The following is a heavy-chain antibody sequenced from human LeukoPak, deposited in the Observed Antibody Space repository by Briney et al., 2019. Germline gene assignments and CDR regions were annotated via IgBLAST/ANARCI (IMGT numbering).Heavy chain of an antibody. D-gene: IGHD3-22*01. CDR2: IRDKANNYAT. V-gene: IGHV3-73*01. CDR3: SIPLYYYDSSGYSEKDY. CDR1: GFTFSGSY. Sequence: GGSLRLSCAASGFTFSGSYIHWVRQASGKGLEWVGRIRDKANNYATAYVASVKGRFTISRDDSKNTAYLQMNSLKTEDTAVYYCSIPLYYYDSSGYSEKDYWGQGTLVTVSS. J-gene: IGHJ4*02.